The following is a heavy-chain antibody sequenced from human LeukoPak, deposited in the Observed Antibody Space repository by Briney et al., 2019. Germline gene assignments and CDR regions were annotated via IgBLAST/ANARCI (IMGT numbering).Heavy chain of an antibody. CDR1: GFSFSSYW. D-gene: IGHD3-22*01. CDR2: IKRDGSQE. CDR3: ARDSSPQSGVYYFDAFDM. Sequence: GGSLRLSCAASGFSFSSYWMTWVRQAPGKGLEWVANIKRDGSQEHYVDSVKGRFTVSRDNTKSSLYPQMNSLRAEDTAVYYCARDSSPQSGVYYFDAFDMWGQGTMVTVSS. V-gene: IGHV3-7*01. J-gene: IGHJ3*02.